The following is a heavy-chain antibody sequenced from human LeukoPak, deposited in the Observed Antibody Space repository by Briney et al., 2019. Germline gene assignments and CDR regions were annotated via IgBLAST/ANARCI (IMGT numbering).Heavy chain of an antibody. CDR2: IYHSGST. J-gene: IGHJ4*02. CDR1: GGSISSGGYS. Sequence: PSQTLSLTCAVSGGSISSGGYSWSWIRQPPGKGLEWIGYIYHSGSTNYNPSLKSRVTISVDTSKNQFSLKLSSVTAADTAVYYCARGGYDFPSGGDFDYWGQGTLVTVSS. V-gene: IGHV4-30-2*01. CDR3: ARGGYDFPSGGDFDY. D-gene: IGHD3-3*01.